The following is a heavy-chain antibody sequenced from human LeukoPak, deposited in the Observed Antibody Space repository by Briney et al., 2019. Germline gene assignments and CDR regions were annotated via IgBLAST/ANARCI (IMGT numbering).Heavy chain of an antibody. CDR3: ARRVTTFNWFDP. J-gene: IGHJ5*02. V-gene: IGHV1-18*01. CDR2: ISAYNGNT. CDR1: GHTFTSYG. Sequence: ASVKVSCKASGHTFTSYGISWVRQAPGQGLEWMGWISAYNGNTNYAQKLQGRVTMTTDTSTSTAYMELRSLRSDDTAVYYCARRVTTFNWFDPWGQGTLVTVSS. D-gene: IGHD2-21*02.